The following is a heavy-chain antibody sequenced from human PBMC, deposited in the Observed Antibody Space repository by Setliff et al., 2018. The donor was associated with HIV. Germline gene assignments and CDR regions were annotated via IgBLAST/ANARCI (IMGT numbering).Heavy chain of an antibody. D-gene: IGHD3-10*01. J-gene: IGHJ2*01. CDR3: ARDDHYYDSGSLYSDWYFDL. V-gene: IGHV1-24*01. Sequence: GASVKVSCKVSGFTLSEVSIHWVRQAPGKGLEWMAYFDPQDGETVYAQKFQDRVTITADESTYTADMELSSLRSEDTAVYHCARDDHYYDSGSLYSDWYFDLWGRGTLVTVSS. CDR1: GFTLSEVS. CDR2: FDPQDGET.